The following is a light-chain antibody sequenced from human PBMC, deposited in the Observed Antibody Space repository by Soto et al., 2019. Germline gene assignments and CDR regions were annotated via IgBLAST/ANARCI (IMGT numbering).Light chain of an antibody. Sequence: DIQMTQSPSSLSASVGDRVTITCRASQGISHYLAWYQQKPGKVPKLLIYAASTLQSGVPSRFSGSGSGTDCTLTISSLQPEDVATYLCQQYNSAAWTFGQGTKVEIK. CDR1: QGISHY. CDR3: QQYNSAAWT. J-gene: IGKJ1*01. CDR2: AAS. V-gene: IGKV1-27*01.